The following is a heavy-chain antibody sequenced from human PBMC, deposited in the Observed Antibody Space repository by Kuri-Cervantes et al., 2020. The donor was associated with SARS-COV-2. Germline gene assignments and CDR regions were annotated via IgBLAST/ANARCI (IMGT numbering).Heavy chain of an antibody. D-gene: IGHD2/OR15-2a*01. CDR3: GREAEGHFFYYYMDV. V-gene: IGHV3-30-3*01. J-gene: IGHJ6*03. CDR1: GFTFSSYA. Sequence: GGSLRLSCAASGFTFSSYAMHWVRQAPGKGLEWVAVISYDGSNKYYADSVKGRFTISRDNSKNTLYLQMNSLRAEDTAVYYCGREAEGHFFYYYMDVWGKGTTVTVSS. CDR2: ISYDGSNK.